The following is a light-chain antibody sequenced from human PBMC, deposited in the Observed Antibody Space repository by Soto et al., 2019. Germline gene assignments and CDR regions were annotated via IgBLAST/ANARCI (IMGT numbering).Light chain of an antibody. Sequence: EIVMTQSPATLSVSPGERATLSRRASQSVSSNLAWYQQKPGQAPRLLIYTSSTRATGIPARFSGSESGTEFTLTISSLQSEDFAVYYCQQYNNWPLTFGGGTKVEIK. CDR1: QSVSSN. V-gene: IGKV3-15*01. CDR2: TSS. J-gene: IGKJ4*01. CDR3: QQYNNWPLT.